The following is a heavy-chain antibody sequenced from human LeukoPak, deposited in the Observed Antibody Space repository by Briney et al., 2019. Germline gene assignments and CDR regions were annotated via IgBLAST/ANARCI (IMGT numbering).Heavy chain of an antibody. V-gene: IGHV4-34*01. J-gene: IGHJ4*02. CDR3: ASHGGIAARNFDY. Sequence: SETLSLTCAVYGGSFSGYYWSWIRQPPGKGLEWIGEINHSGSTNYNPSLKSRVTISVDTSKNQFSLKLSSVTAADTAVYYCASHGGIAARNFDYWAREPWSPSPQ. CDR2: INHSGST. D-gene: IGHD6-13*01. CDR1: GGSFSGYY.